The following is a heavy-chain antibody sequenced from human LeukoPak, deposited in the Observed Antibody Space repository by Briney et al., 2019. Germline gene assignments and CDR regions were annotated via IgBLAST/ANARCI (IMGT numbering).Heavy chain of an antibody. CDR3: ARTENYIPEDCFDP. CDR1: GLPISSSSYC. V-gene: IGHV4-39*01. Sequence: SETLSLTCTVSGLPISSSSYCWGWIRQPPGKGLEWIGSICYSGSTFYNPSLKSRVTLSVDTSKNQFSLELSYVTASDTALYYCARTENYIPEDCFDPWGQGTLVTVSS. CDR2: ICYSGST. J-gene: IGHJ5*02. D-gene: IGHD5-24*01.